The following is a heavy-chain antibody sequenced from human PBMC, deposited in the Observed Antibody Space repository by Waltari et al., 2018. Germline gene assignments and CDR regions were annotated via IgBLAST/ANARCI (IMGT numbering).Heavy chain of an antibody. D-gene: IGHD3-10*01. CDR2: INHSGST. CDR1: GGSLTGYY. V-gene: IGHV4-34*01. CDR3: VRVWSTSTWFGRLDRLDP. J-gene: IGHJ5*02. Sequence: QVQLQQWGAGLLKPSETLSLTCAVYGGSLTGYYWTWIRQPPGKGLEWIGEINHSGSTNYKSAPKSRGTISVDTSKSQFSLKLTSVTAAETAVYYCVRVWSTSTWFGRLDRLDPWGQGTLVTVHS.